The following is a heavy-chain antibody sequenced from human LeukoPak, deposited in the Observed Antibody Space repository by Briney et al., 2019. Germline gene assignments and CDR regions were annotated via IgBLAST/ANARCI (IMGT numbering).Heavy chain of an antibody. D-gene: IGHD3-3*01. V-gene: IGHV3-74*01. J-gene: IGHJ4*02. Sequence: GGSLRLSCAASGFTFSSYWMHWVRQAPGKGLVWVSRINSDGSSTSYADSVKGRFTISRDNAKNTLYLQMNSLRAEDTAVYYCAKVGRLTYFDYWGQGTLVTVSS. CDR3: AKVGRLTYFDY. CDR2: INSDGSST. CDR1: GFTFSSYW.